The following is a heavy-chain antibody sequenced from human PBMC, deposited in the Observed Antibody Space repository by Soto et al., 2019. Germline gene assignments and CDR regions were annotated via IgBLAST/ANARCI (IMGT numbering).Heavy chain of an antibody. Sequence: SETLSLTCTVSGGSVSSGSYYWSWIRQPPGKGLEWIGYIYYSGSTNYNPSLKSRVTISVDTSKDQFPLKLSSVTAADTAVYYCARESPYYDFWSGWHQIDYWGQGTLVTVSS. CDR1: GGSVSSGSYY. D-gene: IGHD3-3*01. V-gene: IGHV4-61*01. CDR3: ARESPYYDFWSGWHQIDY. CDR2: IYYSGST. J-gene: IGHJ4*02.